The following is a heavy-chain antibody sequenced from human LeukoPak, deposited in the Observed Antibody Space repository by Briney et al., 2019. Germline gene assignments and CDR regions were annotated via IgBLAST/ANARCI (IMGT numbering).Heavy chain of an antibody. V-gene: IGHV1-8*01. CDR1: GYTFNSYD. CDR3: ARGQSGSYYAFWNDAFDI. J-gene: IGHJ3*02. D-gene: IGHD1-26*01. CDR2: MNPNSGDT. Sequence: ASVKVSCKASGYTFNSYDIIWVRQSTGQGLEGMGWMNPNSGDTDYAQKFQGRVTMSWNTAISTAYMELSSLKSEDTAVYYCARGQSGSYYAFWNDAFDIWGQGTMVTVSS.